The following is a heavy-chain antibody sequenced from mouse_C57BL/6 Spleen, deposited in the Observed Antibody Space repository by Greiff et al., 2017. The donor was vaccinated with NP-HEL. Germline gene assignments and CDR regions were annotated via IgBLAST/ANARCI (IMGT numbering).Heavy chain of an antibody. CDR1: GFNIKDYY. V-gene: IGHV14-2*01. CDR2: IDPEDGET. Sequence: EVKLVESGAELVKPGASVKLSCTASGFNIKDYYMHWVKQRTEQGLEWIGRIDPEDGETKYAPKFQGKATITADTSSNTAYLQLSSLTSEDTAVYYCARSGSSYAGYFDVWGTGTTVTVSS. D-gene: IGHD1-1*01. J-gene: IGHJ1*03. CDR3: ARSGSSYAGYFDV.